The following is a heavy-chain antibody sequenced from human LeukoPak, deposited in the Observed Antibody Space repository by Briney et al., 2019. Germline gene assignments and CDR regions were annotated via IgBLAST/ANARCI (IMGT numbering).Heavy chain of an antibody. D-gene: IGHD6-19*01. V-gene: IGHV3-23*01. CDR3: AKVSSSGWPWTLFDY. Sequence: GGSLRLSCAASGFTFSSYAMSWVRQAPGKGLEWVSAISGSGGSTYYADSVKGRLTISRDNSKNTLYLQMNSLRAEDTAVYYCAKVSSSGWPWTLFDYWGQGTLVTVSS. CDR1: GFTFSSYA. CDR2: ISGSGGST. J-gene: IGHJ4*02.